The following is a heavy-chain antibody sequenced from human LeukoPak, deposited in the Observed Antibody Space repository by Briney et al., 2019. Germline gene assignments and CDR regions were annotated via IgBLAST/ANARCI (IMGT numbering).Heavy chain of an antibody. CDR1: GGSISSYY. Sequence: SETLSLTCTVSGGSISSYYWSWIRQPAGKGLEWIGRIYTSGSTNYNPSLKSRVTMSVDTSKNQFSLKLSSVTAADTAVYYCARAKAARSPGLGGVFDYWGQGTLVTVSS. D-gene: IGHD6-6*01. CDR3: ARAKAARSPGLGGVFDY. V-gene: IGHV4-4*07. J-gene: IGHJ4*02. CDR2: IYTSGST.